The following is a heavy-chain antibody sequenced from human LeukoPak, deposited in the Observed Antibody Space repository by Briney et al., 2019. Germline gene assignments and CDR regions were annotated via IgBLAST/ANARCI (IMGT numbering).Heavy chain of an antibody. CDR2: INPNSGGT. CDR3: ATFTMVRENPSPDY. V-gene: IGHV1-2*06. Sequence: ASVKVSCKASGYTFTGYYMHWVRQAPGQGLEWMGRINPNSGGTNYAQKFQGRVTMTRDTSISTAYMELSRLRSDDTAVYYCATFTMVRENPSPDYRGQGTLVTVSS. J-gene: IGHJ4*02. D-gene: IGHD3-10*01. CDR1: GYTFTGYY.